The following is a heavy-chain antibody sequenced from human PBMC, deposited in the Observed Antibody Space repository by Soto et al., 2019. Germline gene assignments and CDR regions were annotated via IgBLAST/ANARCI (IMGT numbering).Heavy chain of an antibody. J-gene: IGHJ6*02. CDR2: IRSKAYGGTT. CDR3: TRIRQLPFFYYYYGMDV. CDR1: GFTFGDYA. Sequence: PGGSLRLSCTASGFTFGDYAMSWVRQAPGKGLEWVGFIRSKAYGGTTEYAASVKGRFTISRDDSKSIAYLQMNSLKTEDTAVYYCTRIRQLPFFYYYYGMDVWGQGTTVTVSS. D-gene: IGHD2-2*01. V-gene: IGHV3-49*04.